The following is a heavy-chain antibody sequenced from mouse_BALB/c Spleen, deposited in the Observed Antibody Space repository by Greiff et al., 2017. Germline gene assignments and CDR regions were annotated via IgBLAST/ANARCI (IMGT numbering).Heavy chain of an antibody. CDR3: AGYEAWFAY. V-gene: IGHV1-31*01. J-gene: IGHJ3*01. CDR2: INPYNGAT. D-gene: IGHD2-14*01. Sequence: EVQLQESGPELVKPGASVKISCKASGYSFTGHYMHWVKQSHVKSLEWIGRINPYNGATSYNQNFKDKASLTVDKSSSTAYMELHSLTSEDSAVYYCAGYEAWFAYWGQGTLVTVSA. CDR1: GYSFTGHY.